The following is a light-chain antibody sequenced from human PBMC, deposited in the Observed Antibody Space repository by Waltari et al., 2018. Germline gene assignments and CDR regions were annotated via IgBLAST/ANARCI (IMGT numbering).Light chain of an antibody. J-gene: IGKJ1*01. CDR1: QSISRF. Sequence: CRASQSISRFLAWHQQKPGQAPRLLIYDASSRATGIPDRFSGSGSGTDFSLTISRLEPEDIAVYYCQKYGSLPATFGQGTKVEIK. V-gene: IGKV3-20*01. CDR3: QKYGSLPAT. CDR2: DAS.